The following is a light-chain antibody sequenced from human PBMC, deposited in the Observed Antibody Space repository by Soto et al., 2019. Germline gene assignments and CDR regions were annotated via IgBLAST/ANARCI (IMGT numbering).Light chain of an antibody. CDR2: DAS. CDR3: QQYNTYSRT. V-gene: IGKV1-5*01. Sequence: DIQMTQSPSTLSASVGDRVTITCRASQSISSWLAWYQQKPGKAPKLLIFDASNLEGGVPSRFSGSGSGTEFTLTISSLQPDDVAIYYCQQYNTYSRTFGQGTKVEIK. J-gene: IGKJ1*01. CDR1: QSISSW.